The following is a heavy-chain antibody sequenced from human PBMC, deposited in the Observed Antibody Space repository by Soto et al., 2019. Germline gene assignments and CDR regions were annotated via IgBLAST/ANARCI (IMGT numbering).Heavy chain of an antibody. CDR1: GFTFDDYA. J-gene: IGHJ3*02. CDR2: ISWNSGSI. V-gene: IGHV3-9*01. CDR3: AQLVLLDAFDI. Sequence: EVQLVESGGGLVQPGRSLRLSCAASGFTFDDYAMHWVRQAPGKGLEWVSGISWNSGSIGYADSVKGRFTISRDNAKNSLYLQMNSLRAEDTALYYCAQLVLLDAFDIWGQGTMVTVSS. D-gene: IGHD6-13*01.